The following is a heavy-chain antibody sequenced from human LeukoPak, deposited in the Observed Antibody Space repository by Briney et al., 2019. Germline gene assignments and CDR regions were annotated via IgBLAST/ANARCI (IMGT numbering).Heavy chain of an antibody. CDR2: INPVFGTA. CDR3: AKTFLTAYDTYFYYYGLDV. Sequence: SVKVSCKASEDTFSSYVISWVRQAPGQGLEWMGGINPVFGTAHYAQKFQDRVTITADESTSTAYMELSSLRSEDTAVYYCAKTFLTAYDTYFYYYGLDVWGQGTPVTVSS. CDR1: EDTFSSYV. J-gene: IGHJ6*02. D-gene: IGHD3-9*01. V-gene: IGHV1-69*13.